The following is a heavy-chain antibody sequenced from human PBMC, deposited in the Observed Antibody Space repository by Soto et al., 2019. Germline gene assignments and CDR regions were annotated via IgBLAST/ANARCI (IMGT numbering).Heavy chain of an antibody. CDR2: IYYSGST. CDR3: ARSDSMDV. Sequence: AETLSLTCTVSGGSISSYYLSWIRQPPGKGLEWMGYIYYSGSTNYNPSLKSRVTISVDTSKNQSSRKLSSVTAADTAVYYCARSDSMDVWGQGTTVTV. CDR1: GGSISSYY. V-gene: IGHV4-59*01. J-gene: IGHJ6*02.